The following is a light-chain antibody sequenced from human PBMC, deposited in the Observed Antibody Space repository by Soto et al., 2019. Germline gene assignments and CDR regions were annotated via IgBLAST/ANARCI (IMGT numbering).Light chain of an antibody. CDR1: NSNIGGYNY. J-gene: IGLJ1*01. V-gene: IGLV2-14*01. CDR3: SSYTSSSTVYV. CDR2: DVS. Sequence: QSALTQPASVSGSPGQSITISCTGTNSNIGGYNYVSWYQQHPDTAPKLMIFDVSSRPSGVSNRFSGSKSGNTASLTISGLRSEDEADYHCSSYTSSSTVYVFGAGTKVTVL.